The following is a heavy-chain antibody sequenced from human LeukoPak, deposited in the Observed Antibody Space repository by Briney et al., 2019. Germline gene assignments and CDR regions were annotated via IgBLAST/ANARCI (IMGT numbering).Heavy chain of an antibody. V-gene: IGHV4-59*11. Sequence: PSETLSLTCTVSGGSISNHFWNWIRQPPGKGLEWIGNIHYSGSTNYNPSLKSRVTISVDTSKNQFSLKLSSVTAADTAVYYCARASGSYSRGAFDIWGQGTMVTVSS. CDR2: IHYSGST. D-gene: IGHD1-26*01. J-gene: IGHJ3*02. CDR1: GGSISNHF. CDR3: ARASGSYSRGAFDI.